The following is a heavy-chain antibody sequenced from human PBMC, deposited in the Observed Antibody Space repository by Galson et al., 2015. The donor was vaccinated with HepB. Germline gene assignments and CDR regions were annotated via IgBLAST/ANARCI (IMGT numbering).Heavy chain of an antibody. V-gene: IGHV7-4-1*02. CDR2: IDTNTGNP. J-gene: IGHJ6*03. D-gene: IGHD4-17*01. CDR3: ARDHSEPIYGDYVEYDYYYIDV. CDR1: GYNFTAYP. Sequence: SVKVSCKASGYNFTAYPLNWVRQAPGQGLEWLGWIDTNTGNPMHAQGFTGRFVFSFDNSVSTAYLQITSLKVEDSAVYYCARDHSEPIYGDYVEYDYYYIDVWGKGTTVTVS.